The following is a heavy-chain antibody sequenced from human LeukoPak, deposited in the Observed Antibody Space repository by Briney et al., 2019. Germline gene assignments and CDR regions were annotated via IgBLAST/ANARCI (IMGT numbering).Heavy chain of an antibody. V-gene: IGHV1-46*01. J-gene: IGHJ4*02. D-gene: IGHD3-22*01. CDR1: GYTFSSYY. Sequence: ASXXVSCKASGYTFSSYYMHWVRQAPGQGLEWMGIINPSGGSTKYAQKLQGRVTINSDTSTSTVYMELSSLRSEDTAVYYCARDDSSGPQVYWGQGTLVTVSS. CDR2: INPSGGST. CDR3: ARDDSSGPQVY.